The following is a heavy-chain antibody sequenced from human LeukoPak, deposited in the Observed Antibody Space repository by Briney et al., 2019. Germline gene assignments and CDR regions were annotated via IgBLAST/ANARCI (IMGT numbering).Heavy chain of an antibody. CDR3: ARLDGYNIIFDY. Sequence: PLETLSLTCTVSGGSISSYYWSWIRQPPGEGLEWIGYIYYSGSTNYNPSLKSRVTISVDTSKNQFSLKLSSVTAADTAVYYCARLDGYNIIFDYWGQGTLVTVSS. J-gene: IGHJ4*02. V-gene: IGHV4-59*01. CDR2: IYYSGST. D-gene: IGHD5-24*01. CDR1: GGSISSYY.